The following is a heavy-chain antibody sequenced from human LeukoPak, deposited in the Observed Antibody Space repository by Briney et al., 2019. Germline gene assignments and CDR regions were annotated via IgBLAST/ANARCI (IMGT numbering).Heavy chain of an antibody. CDR1: GYTFTSYA. J-gene: IGHJ4*02. D-gene: IGHD3-16*01. CDR2: INAGNGNT. Sequence: GASVKVSCKASGYTFTSYAMHWVRQAPGQGLEWMGWINAGNGNTKYSQKFQGRVTITGDTSASTAYMELSSLRSEDTAVYYCARDLGESTFDYWGQGTLVTVSS. V-gene: IGHV1-3*01. CDR3: ARDLGESTFDY.